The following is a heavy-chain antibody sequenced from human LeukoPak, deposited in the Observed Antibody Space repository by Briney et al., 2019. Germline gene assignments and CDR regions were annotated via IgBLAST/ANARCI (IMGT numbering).Heavy chain of an antibody. CDR3: ARVSGWGLPHAFDF. CDR1: GFTFSSYG. Sequence: GGSLRLSCAASGFTFSSYGMHWVRQAPGKGLEWVAFIRYDGSNKYYADSVKGRFTISRDNSKNTLYLQMNSLRAEDTAVYFCARVSGWGLPHAFDFWGQGTMVTVSS. V-gene: IGHV3-30*02. D-gene: IGHD3-3*01. J-gene: IGHJ3*01. CDR2: IRYDGSNK.